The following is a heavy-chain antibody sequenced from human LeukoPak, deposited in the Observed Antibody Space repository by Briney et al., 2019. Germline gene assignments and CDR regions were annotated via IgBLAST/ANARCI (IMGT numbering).Heavy chain of an antibody. CDR1: GYTFTSYG. D-gene: IGHD3-10*01. V-gene: IGHV1-18*01. Sequence: ASVKVSCKASGYTFTSYGISWVRQAPGQGLEWMGWISAYNGNTNYAQKLQGRVTMTRDTSTGTVYMELSSLRSEDTAVYYCARDYYGSGSYPSLWGQGTLVTVSS. CDR3: ARDYYGSGSYPSL. J-gene: IGHJ4*02. CDR2: ISAYNGNT.